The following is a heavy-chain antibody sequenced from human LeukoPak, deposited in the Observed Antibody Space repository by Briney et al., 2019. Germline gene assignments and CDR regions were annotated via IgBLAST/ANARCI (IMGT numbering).Heavy chain of an antibody. J-gene: IGHJ5*02. CDR2: IFHTGST. D-gene: IGHD3-22*01. V-gene: IGHV4-38-2*02. CDR3: ARDYFRHYYDSSGVWFDP. CDR1: GFSISSGYF. Sequence: SETLSLTCTVSGFSISSGYFWGWIRQPPGKGLEWIGSIFHTGSTYYNPSLESRVTISVDTSKNQFSLKLSSVSAADTAVYYCARDYFRHYYDSSGVWFDPWGQGTLVTVSS.